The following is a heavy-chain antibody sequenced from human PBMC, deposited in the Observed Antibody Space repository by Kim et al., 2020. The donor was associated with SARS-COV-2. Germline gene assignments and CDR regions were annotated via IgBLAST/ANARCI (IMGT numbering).Heavy chain of an antibody. V-gene: IGHV3-21*05. CDR3: ASLLWLPGD. D-gene: IGHD2-21*01. CDR2: ISSNSGHI. J-gene: IGHJ4*02. Sequence: GGSLRLSCAASGFTFNTYSMNWVRQAPGKGLEWLSYISSNSGHIYYADSVKGRFTISRDNAKNSLYLQMDSLRAEDTAVYYCASLLWLPGDWGQGTLVTVSS. CDR1: GFTFNTYS.